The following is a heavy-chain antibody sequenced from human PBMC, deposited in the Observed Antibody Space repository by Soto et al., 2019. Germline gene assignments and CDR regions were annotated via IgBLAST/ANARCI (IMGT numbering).Heavy chain of an antibody. Sequence: GGSLRLSCAASGFTFSSYGMHWVRHAPGKGLEWVAVISYGGSNKYYADSVKGRFTISRDNSKNTLYLQMNSLRAEDTAVYYCAKAGGYDFWSGYYYYGMDVWGQGTTVTVSS. CDR1: GFTFSSYG. D-gene: IGHD3-3*01. V-gene: IGHV3-30*18. CDR3: AKAGGYDFWSGYYYYGMDV. J-gene: IGHJ6*02. CDR2: ISYGGSNK.